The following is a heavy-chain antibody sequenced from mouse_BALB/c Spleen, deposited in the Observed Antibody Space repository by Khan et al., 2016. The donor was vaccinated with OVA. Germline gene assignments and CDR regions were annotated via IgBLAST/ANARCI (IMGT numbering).Heavy chain of an antibody. CDR3: ARIYGSDVDY. CDR2: INPHIGET. Sequence: VRLQQSGPELVKPGASVKISCKASGYSFTGYFMHWVMQSHGKSLEWIGRINPHIGETFYNQKFKGKATLTVDESSSTAHMELRSLASEDSAVYFCARIYGSDVDYWGQGTTLTVSS. V-gene: IGHV1-20*02. D-gene: IGHD1-1*01. J-gene: IGHJ2*01. CDR1: GYSFTGYF.